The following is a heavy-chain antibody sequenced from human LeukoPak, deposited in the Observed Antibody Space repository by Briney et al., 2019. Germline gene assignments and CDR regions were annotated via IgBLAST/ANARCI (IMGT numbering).Heavy chain of an antibody. CDR2: IEQYGSEK. J-gene: IGHJ4*02. CDR3: AIPSRGGSPFEY. V-gene: IGHV3-7*05. D-gene: IGHD2-2*01. Sequence: GGSLRLSCAASGFSFSDSWMTWVRQAPGKGLEWVANIEQYGSEKNYVDSVKGRFTISRDNAKNSLYLQMSILRAEDTAVYYCAIPSRGGSPFEYWGQGTLVTVSS. CDR1: GFSFSDSW.